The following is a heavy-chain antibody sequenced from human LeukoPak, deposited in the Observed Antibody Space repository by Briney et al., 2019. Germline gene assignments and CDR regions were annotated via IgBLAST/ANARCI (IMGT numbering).Heavy chain of an antibody. D-gene: IGHD2-15*01. CDR3: ATDGRLSSHY. CDR1: EFTFSSAW. Sequence: GGSLRLSCVASEFTFSSAWMSWVRQAPGKGLEWVGLIKSKTDGGTTDYAAPVKGRFTISRDDSKNTLYLQMNSLKTEDTAVYYCATDGRLSSHYWGQGTLVTVSS. V-gene: IGHV3-15*01. J-gene: IGHJ4*02. CDR2: IKSKTDGGTT.